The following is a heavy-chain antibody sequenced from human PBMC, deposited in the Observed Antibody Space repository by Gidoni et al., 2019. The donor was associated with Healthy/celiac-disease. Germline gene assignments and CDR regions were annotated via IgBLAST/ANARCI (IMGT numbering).Heavy chain of an antibody. D-gene: IGHD1-26*01. CDR1: GGTFSSYA. CDR2: IIPILGIA. V-gene: IGHV1-69*04. J-gene: IGHJ4*02. Sequence: QVQLVQSGAEVKKPGSSVKVSCKASGGTFSSYAISWVRQAPGQGLEWMGRIIPILGIANYAQKFQGRVTITADKSTSTAYMELSSLRSEDTAVYYCARNSGSYYSPNFDYWGQGTLVTVSS. CDR3: ARNSGSYYSPNFDY.